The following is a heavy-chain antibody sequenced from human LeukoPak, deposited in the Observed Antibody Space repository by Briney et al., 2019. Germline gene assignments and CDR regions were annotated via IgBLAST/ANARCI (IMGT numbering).Heavy chain of an antibody. Sequence: GASVKVSCKASGYTFTGHYMHWVRQAPGHGLEWMGWINPNSGVTNYAQKFQGRVTMTRDTSISTAYMELSRLRSDDTAVYYCAREPLTFGGVIVPLGHFDYWGQGTLVTVSS. J-gene: IGHJ4*02. CDR3: AREPLTFGGVIVPLGHFDY. D-gene: IGHD3-16*02. V-gene: IGHV1-2*02. CDR2: INPNSGVT. CDR1: GYTFTGHY.